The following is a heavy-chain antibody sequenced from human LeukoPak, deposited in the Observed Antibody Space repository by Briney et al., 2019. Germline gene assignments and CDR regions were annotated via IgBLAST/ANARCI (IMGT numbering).Heavy chain of an antibody. J-gene: IGHJ4*02. CDR3: MRTPPNWGFDY. CDR2: MSPNSGDT. Sequence: ASVKVSCKASGYTFTTHDINWVRQATGQGLEWLGWMSPNSGDTGYAQKFQGRVTMTSDSSISTAYMELSSLRSEDTAIYYCMRTPPNWGFDYWGQGTPVTVSS. D-gene: IGHD7-27*01. V-gene: IGHV1-8*01. CDR1: GYTFTTHD.